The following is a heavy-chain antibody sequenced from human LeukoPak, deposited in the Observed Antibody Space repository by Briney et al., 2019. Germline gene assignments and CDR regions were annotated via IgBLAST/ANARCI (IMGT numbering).Heavy chain of an antibody. CDR3: ASLVGATPDFDS. V-gene: IGHV4-30-4*08. J-gene: IGHJ4*02. D-gene: IGHD1-26*01. CDR1: GGSISSGDYY. Sequence: SQTLSLTCTVSGGSISSGDYYWSWIRQPPGKGLEWIGYIYYGGSTYYNPSLKSRVTISVDTSKNQFSLKLSSVTAADTAVYYCASLVGATPDFDSWGQGTLVNVSS. CDR2: IYYGGST.